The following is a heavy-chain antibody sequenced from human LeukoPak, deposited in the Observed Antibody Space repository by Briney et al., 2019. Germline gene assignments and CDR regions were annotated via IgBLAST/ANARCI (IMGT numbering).Heavy chain of an antibody. Sequence: GGSLRLSCAASGFTVSSNYMSWVRQAPGKGLEWVSMIYRGGSTYYADSVKGRFTISRDNSKNTLDLQMNSLRAEDTAVYYCARRGHGYGSPFDYWGQGTLVTVSS. V-gene: IGHV3-66*04. D-gene: IGHD5-18*01. CDR3: ARRGHGYGSPFDY. CDR2: IYRGGST. CDR1: GFTVSSNY. J-gene: IGHJ4*02.